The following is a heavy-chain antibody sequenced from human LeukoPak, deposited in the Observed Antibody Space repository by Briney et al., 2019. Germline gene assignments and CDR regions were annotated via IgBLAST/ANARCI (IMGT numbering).Heavy chain of an antibody. CDR2: IYHSGST. J-gene: IGHJ4*02. D-gene: IGHD2-15*01. CDR1: GYSISSGYY. Sequence: SETLSLTCTVSGYSISSGYYWGWIRQPPGKGLEWIGSIYHSGSTYYNPSLKSRVTISIDTSKNQFSLKLSSVTTADTAVYYCARGVCRGGCCYYDFWGQGTLVTVSS. V-gene: IGHV4-38-2*02. CDR3: ARGVCRGGCCYYDF.